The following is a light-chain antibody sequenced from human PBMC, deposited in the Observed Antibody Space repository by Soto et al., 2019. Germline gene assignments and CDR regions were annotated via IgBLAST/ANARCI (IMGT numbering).Light chain of an antibody. CDR2: DVS. J-gene: IGLJ1*01. V-gene: IGLV2-18*02. Sequence: QSALTQPPSVSGSAGQSVTISCTGTSSDVGSYNRVSWYQQPPGRAPKLMIYDVSNRPSGVPDRFSGSKSGTTASLTISGLQAEDEADYYCTSFTSRHTYVFGTGTKVTVL. CDR1: SSDVGSYNR. CDR3: TSFTSRHTYV.